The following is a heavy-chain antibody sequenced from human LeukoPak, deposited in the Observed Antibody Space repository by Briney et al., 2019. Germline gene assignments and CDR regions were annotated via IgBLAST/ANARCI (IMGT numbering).Heavy chain of an antibody. CDR1: GFTFSSYG. D-gene: IGHD4-17*01. Sequence: GGSLRLSCAASGFTFSSYGMHWVRQAPGKGLEWVAFIRYDGSNKYYADSVKGRFTISRDISKNTLYLQMNTVRAEDTAVYYCAKDFGATVTLGAFDYWGQGTLVTVSS. J-gene: IGHJ4*02. CDR2: IRYDGSNK. CDR3: AKDFGATVTLGAFDY. V-gene: IGHV3-30*02.